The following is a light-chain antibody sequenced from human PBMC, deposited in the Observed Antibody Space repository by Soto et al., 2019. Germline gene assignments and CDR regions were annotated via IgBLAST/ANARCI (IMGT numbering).Light chain of an antibody. CDR2: GAS. J-gene: IGKJ3*01. Sequence: EIVLTESPGTLSLSPGERGTLSCRASQSVSNNYLAWYQQKPGQAPRLLIYGASNRATGIPDRFSGSGSGTDFTLTISRLEPEDFTVYYCQQYGISPFTFGPGTKVDIK. CDR3: QQYGISPFT. CDR1: QSVSNNY. V-gene: IGKV3-20*01.